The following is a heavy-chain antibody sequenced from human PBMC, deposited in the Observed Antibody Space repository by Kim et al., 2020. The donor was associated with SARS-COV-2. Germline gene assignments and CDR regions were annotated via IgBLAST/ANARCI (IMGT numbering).Heavy chain of an antibody. V-gene: IGHV4-61*02. CDR3: ARALGYDIWTGYYKPPYSSWFDP. CDR2: IYTSGST. CDR1: GGSISSGSYY. Sequence: SETLSLTCTVSGGSISSGSYYWSWIRQPAGKGLEWIGRIYTSGSTNYNPSLKSRVTISVDTSKNQFSLKLSSVTAAGTAVYYCARALGYDIWTGYYKPPYSSWFDPWGQGTPVTVSS. D-gene: IGHD3-9*01. J-gene: IGHJ5*02.